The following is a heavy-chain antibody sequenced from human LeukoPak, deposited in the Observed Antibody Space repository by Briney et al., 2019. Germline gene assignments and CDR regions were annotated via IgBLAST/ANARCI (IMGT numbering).Heavy chain of an antibody. V-gene: IGHV4-30-2*01. D-gene: IGHD6-6*01. CDR2: IYHSGHT. CDR1: GGSIGSGAYY. CDR3: AREENGIAAHDY. J-gene: IGHJ4*02. Sequence: NPSETLSLTCTVSGGSIGSGAYYWSWLRQPPGKGLEWIGYIYHSGHTYYNPSLKSRVTISVDRSKNQFSLKLSSVTAADTAVYYCAREENGIAAHDYWGQGTLVTVSS.